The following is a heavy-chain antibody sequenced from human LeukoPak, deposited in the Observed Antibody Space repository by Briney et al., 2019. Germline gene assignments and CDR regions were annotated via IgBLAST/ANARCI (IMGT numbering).Heavy chain of an antibody. CDR1: GGSISSYY. V-gene: IGHV4-59*08. CDR3: ARGVSYYDSSGYYNEYFQH. CDR2: IYYSGST. J-gene: IGHJ1*01. D-gene: IGHD3-22*01. Sequence: KPSETLSLTRTVSGGSISSYYWSWIRQPPGKGLEGIGYIYYSGSTNYNPSLKSRVTISVDTSKNQFSLKLSSVTAADTAVYYCARGVSYYDSSGYYNEYFQHWGQGTLVTVSS.